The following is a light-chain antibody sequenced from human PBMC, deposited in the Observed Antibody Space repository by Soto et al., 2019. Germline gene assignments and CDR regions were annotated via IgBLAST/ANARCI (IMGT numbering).Light chain of an antibody. J-gene: IGKJ2*01. CDR1: QTISSW. CDR3: QQYDSYYT. CDR2: DVS. V-gene: IGKV1-5*01. Sequence: EIQMTQSPSNLGGSVGDRASIXCRASQTISSWLGWYQQTKGKAPTHLIYDVSRLESGVTSRFSGSGSGKEFTITINSLQPDDFATYECQQYDSYYTFGQGTKVDI.